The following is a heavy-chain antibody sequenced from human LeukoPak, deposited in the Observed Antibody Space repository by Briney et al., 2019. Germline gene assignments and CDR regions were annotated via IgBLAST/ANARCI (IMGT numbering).Heavy chain of an antibody. Sequence: QPGGSLRLSCAASGFTFSTYAFHRVRQAPGKGLEWVSVISFDGSSQYYADSVKGRFTIFRDNSKNTLHLQMSSLRADDTAVYYCARLGDDDPYDGFDIWGQGTLVTVSA. J-gene: IGHJ3*02. D-gene: IGHD3-16*01. CDR3: ARLGDDDPYDGFDI. CDR2: ISFDGSSQ. CDR1: GFTFSTYA. V-gene: IGHV3-30*04.